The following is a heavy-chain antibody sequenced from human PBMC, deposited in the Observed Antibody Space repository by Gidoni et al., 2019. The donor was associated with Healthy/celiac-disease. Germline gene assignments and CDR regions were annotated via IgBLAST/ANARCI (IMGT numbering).Heavy chain of an antibody. Sequence: EVQLVESGGGLVKPGGSLRLSCAASGFTLSSYSMNWVRQAPGKGLEWVSSISSSSSYIYYADSVKGRFTISRDNAKNSLYLQMNSLRAEDTAVYYCARDIMYDLLSPYYYYYGMDVWGQGTTVTVSS. J-gene: IGHJ6*02. V-gene: IGHV3-21*01. CDR3: ARDIMYDLLSPYYYYYGMDV. CDR1: GFTLSSYS. D-gene: IGHD3-16*01. CDR2: ISSSSSYI.